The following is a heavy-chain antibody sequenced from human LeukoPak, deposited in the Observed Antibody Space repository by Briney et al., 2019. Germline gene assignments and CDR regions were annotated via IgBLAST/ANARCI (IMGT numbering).Heavy chain of an antibody. Sequence: SETLSLTCTVSGGSVSSGSHYWSWIRQPPGKGLEWIGYIYYSGSTNYNPSLKSRVTISVDTSKNQFFLKLSSVTAADTAVYYCARTFSESYYYYGIDVWGEGTTVTVSS. CDR2: IYYSGST. CDR3: ARTFSESYYYYGIDV. J-gene: IGHJ6*04. CDR1: GGSVSSGSHY. V-gene: IGHV4-61*01. D-gene: IGHD1-26*01.